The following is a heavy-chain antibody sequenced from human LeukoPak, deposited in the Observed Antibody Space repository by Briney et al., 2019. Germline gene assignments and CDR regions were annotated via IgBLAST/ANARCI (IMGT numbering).Heavy chain of an antibody. CDR2: IYYSGST. D-gene: IGHD2-2*01. V-gene: IGHV4-39*07. CDR3: ARDKSYCSSTSCYRFAAFDI. CDR1: GGSISSSSYY. J-gene: IGHJ3*02. Sequence: SETLSLTCTVSGGSISSSSYYWGWIRQPPGKGLEWIGSIYYSGSTYYNPSLKSRVTISVDTSKNQFSLKLSSVTAADTAVYYCARDKSYCSSTSCYRFAAFDIWGQGTMVTVSS.